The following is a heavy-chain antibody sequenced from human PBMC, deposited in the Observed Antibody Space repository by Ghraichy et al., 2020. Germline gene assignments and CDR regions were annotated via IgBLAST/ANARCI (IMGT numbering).Heavy chain of an antibody. D-gene: IGHD1-1*01. CDR2: IYHSGST. CDR1: GGSISSGGYS. V-gene: IGHV4-30-2*01. J-gene: IGHJ3*02. Sequence: SETLSLTCAVSGGSISSGGYSWSWIRQPPGKGLEWIGYIYHSGSTYYNPSLKSRVTISVDRSKNQFSLKLSSVTAADTAVYYCARVTWTDAFDIWGQGTMVTVSS. CDR3: ARVTWTDAFDI.